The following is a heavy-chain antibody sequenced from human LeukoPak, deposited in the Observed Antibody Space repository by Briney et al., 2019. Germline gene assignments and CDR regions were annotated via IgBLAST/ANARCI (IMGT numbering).Heavy chain of an antibody. CDR2: ISAYNGNT. CDR1: GYTFTSYG. CDR3: ARGSLYPCMVATCYFDY. J-gene: IGHJ4*02. D-gene: IGHD5-12*01. Sequence: ASVKVSCKASGYTFTSYGISWVRQAPGQGLEWMGWISAYNGNTNYAQKLQGRVTMTTDTSTSTAYMELSSLRSEDTAVYYCARGSLYPCMVATCYFDYWGQGTLVTVSS. V-gene: IGHV1-18*01.